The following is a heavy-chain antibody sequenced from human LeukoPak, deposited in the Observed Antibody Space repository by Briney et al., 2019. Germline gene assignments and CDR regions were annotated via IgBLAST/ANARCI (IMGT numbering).Heavy chain of an antibody. Sequence: SSETLSLTCAVYGGSFSGYYWSWVRQPPGKGLEWIGEINHSGSTNYNPSLKSRVTISVDTSKNQFSLKLSSVTAADTAVYYCARGRGRPPVSSKSLDYWGQGTLVTVSS. J-gene: IGHJ4*02. CDR3: ARGRGRPPVSSKSLDY. D-gene: IGHD3-10*01. CDR1: GGSFSGYY. CDR2: INHSGST. V-gene: IGHV4-34*01.